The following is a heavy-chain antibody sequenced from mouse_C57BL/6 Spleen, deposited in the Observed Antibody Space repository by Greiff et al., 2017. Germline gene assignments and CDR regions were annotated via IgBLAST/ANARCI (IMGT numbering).Heavy chain of an antibody. D-gene: IGHD2-3*01. CDR3: ARYDGYYGDYAMDY. CDR2: IYPRDGST. CDR1: GYTFTDHT. J-gene: IGHJ4*01. Sequence: VHLVESDAELVKPGASVKISCKVSGYTFTDHTIHWMKQRPEQGLEWIGYIYPRDGSTKYNEKFKGKATLTADKSSSTAYMQLNSLTSEDSAVYFCARYDGYYGDYAMDYWGQGTSVTVSS. V-gene: IGHV1-78*01.